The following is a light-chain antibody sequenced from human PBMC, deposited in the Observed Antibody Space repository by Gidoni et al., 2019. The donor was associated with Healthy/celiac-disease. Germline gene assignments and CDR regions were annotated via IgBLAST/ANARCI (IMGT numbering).Light chain of an antibody. CDR1: QSVSSY. J-gene: IGKJ2*04. V-gene: IGKV3-11*01. CDR2: DAS. CDR3: QQRSNWPPGCS. Sequence: EIVLTQSQATLSLSPGERATLSCRASQSVSSYFAWYQQKPGQAPSLLIYDASNRATGIPARFSGSGSGTDFTLTISSLEPEDFAVYYCQQRSNWPPGCSFGQGTKLEIK.